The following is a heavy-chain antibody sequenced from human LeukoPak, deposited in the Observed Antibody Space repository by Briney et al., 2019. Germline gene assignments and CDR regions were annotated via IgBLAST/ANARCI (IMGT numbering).Heavy chain of an antibody. CDR3: ARHGRRTTVTIFVSTYNWFDP. Sequence: GESLKISCKGSGYSFTSYWIGWVRQMPGKGLEWMGIIYPGDSDTRYSPSFQGQVTISADKSISTACLQWSSLKASDTAMYYCARHGRRTTVTIFVSTYNWFDPWGQGTLVTVSS. V-gene: IGHV5-51*01. CDR1: GYSFTSYW. J-gene: IGHJ5*02. D-gene: IGHD4-11*01. CDR2: IYPGDSDT.